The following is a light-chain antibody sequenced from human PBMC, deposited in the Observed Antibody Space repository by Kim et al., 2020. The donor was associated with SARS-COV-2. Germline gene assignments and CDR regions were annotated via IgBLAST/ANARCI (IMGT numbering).Light chain of an antibody. J-gene: IGLJ2*01. Sequence: QSVNISCTGTSSDVGGYSYVSWYQQHPGKAPKLMIYDVSKRPSGVPDRFSGSKSGNTASLTVSGLQAEDEADYYCCSYAGSYTVVFGGGTQLTVL. CDR1: SSDVGGYSY. CDR3: CSYAGSYTVV. CDR2: DVS. V-gene: IGLV2-11*01.